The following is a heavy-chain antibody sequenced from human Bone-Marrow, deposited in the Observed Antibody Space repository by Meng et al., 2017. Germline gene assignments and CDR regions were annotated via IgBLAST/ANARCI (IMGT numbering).Heavy chain of an antibody. CDR2: INPNSGGT. Sequence: ASVKVSCKASGYTFTGYYMHWVRQAPGQGLEWMGRINPNSGGTNYAQKFQGRVTMTRDTSISTAYMGLSGLRSDDTAVYYCASELGNRSYYGMDVWGQGTTVTVSS. J-gene: IGHJ6*02. CDR1: GYTFTGYY. V-gene: IGHV1-2*06. CDR3: ASELGNRSYYGMDV. D-gene: IGHD2/OR15-2a*01.